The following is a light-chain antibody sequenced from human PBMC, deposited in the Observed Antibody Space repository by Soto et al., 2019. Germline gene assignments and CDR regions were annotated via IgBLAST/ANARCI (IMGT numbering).Light chain of an antibody. CDR3: SSYTSSSTNV. CDR1: SSDVGGYNY. CDR2: DVS. J-gene: IGLJ1*01. V-gene: IGLV2-14*01. Sequence: QSALIQPPSVSGSPGQSITISCTGTSSDVGGYNYVSWYQQHPGKAPKLMIYDVSNRPSGVSNRFSGSKSGNTASLTISGLQAEDEADYYCSSYTSSSTNVFGTGTKVTVL.